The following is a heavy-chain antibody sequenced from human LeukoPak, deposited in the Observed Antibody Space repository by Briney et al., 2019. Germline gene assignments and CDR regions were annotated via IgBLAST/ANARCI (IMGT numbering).Heavy chain of an antibody. Sequence: GRSLRLSCAASGFTFSSYAMHWVRQAPGKGLEWVAVISYDGSNKYYADSVKGRFTISRDNSKNTLYLQMNSLRAEDTAVYYCARGGLEDYYDSSGYWPGAFDIWGQGTMVTVSS. J-gene: IGHJ3*02. CDR3: ARGGLEDYYDSSGYWPGAFDI. CDR2: ISYDGSNK. CDR1: GFTFSSYA. D-gene: IGHD3-22*01. V-gene: IGHV3-30-3*01.